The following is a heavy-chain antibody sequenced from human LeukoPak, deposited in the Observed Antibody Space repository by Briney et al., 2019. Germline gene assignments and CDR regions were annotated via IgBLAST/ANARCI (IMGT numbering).Heavy chain of an antibody. CDR1: GGTFSSYA. V-gene: IGHV1-69*04. D-gene: IGHD5-18*01. CDR3: ARDTTAMASLYNWFDP. CDR2: IIPILGIA. J-gene: IGHJ5*02. Sequence: SVKVSCKASGGTFSSYAISWVRQAPGQGLEWMGRIIPILGIANYAQKFQGRVTITADKSTSTAYMELSSLRSEDTAVYYCARDTTAMASLYNWFDPWGQGTLVTVSS.